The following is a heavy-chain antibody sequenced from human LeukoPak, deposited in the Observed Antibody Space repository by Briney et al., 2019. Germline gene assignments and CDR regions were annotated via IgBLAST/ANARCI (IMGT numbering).Heavy chain of an antibody. CDR1: GGTFSSYA. Sequence: SVKVSCKASGGTFSSYAISWVRQAPGQGLEWMGGIIPIFGTANYAQKFQGRVTITADESTSTAYMELSSLRSEDTAVHYCARGLPAAIVWNWFDPWGQGTLVTVSS. J-gene: IGHJ5*02. V-gene: IGHV1-69*13. CDR2: IIPIFGTA. CDR3: ARGLPAAIVWNWFDP. D-gene: IGHD2-2*01.